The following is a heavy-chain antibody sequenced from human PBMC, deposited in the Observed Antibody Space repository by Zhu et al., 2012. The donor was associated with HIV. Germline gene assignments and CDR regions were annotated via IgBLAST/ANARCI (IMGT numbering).Heavy chain of an antibody. CDR3: ARYCTGGACSNYAFDI. J-gene: IGHJ3*02. D-gene: IGHD2-8*02. CDR2: IHYTGTA. CDR1: GGSISY. Sequence: QVQLQESGPGLVKPSQTLSLTCSFSGGSISYWSWVRQPPGRGLEWLGYIHYTGTAYYNPSLQSRLSMSVETSMNQFSLKLTPVTAADTAVYYCARYCTGGACSNYAFDIWGQGTMVTVSS. V-gene: IGHV4-30-4*08.